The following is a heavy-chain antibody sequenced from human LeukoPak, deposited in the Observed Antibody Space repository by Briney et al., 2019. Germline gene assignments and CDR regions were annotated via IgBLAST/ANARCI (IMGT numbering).Heavy chain of an antibody. CDR2: INQDGSEK. Sequence: GGSLRLSCAASGFTFSSYWMSWVRQAPGKGLEWVANINQDGSEKYYVDSVKGRFTISRDNAKNSLYLQMDSLRAEDTAVYYCAREGCSGGSCYHNWFDPWGQGTLVTVSS. D-gene: IGHD2-15*01. J-gene: IGHJ5*02. V-gene: IGHV3-7*01. CDR1: GFTFSSYW. CDR3: AREGCSGGSCYHNWFDP.